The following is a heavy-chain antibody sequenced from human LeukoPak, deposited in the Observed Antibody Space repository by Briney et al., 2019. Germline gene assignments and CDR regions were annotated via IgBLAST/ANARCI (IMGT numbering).Heavy chain of an antibody. CDR1: GFTFSGYV. CDR3: AKGDTTWELPHDY. D-gene: IGHD1-26*01. V-gene: IGHV3-23*01. Sequence: GGSLRLSCAVSGFTFSGYVMSWVRQAPGKGLEWVSAISGSGGSTYYADSVKGRFTISRDNSKNTLYLQMNSLRDEDTAVYYCAKGDTTWELPHDYWGQGTLVTVSS. J-gene: IGHJ4*02. CDR2: ISGSGGST.